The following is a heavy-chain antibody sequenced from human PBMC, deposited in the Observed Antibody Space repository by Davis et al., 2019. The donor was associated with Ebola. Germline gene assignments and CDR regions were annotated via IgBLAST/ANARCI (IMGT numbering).Heavy chain of an antibody. CDR3: AKTAASPYYYYMDV. CDR2: ISGSGGST. CDR1: GFTFSSYA. D-gene: IGHD2-15*01. Sequence: GESLKISCAASGFTFSSYAMSWVRQAPGKGLEWVSAISGSGGSTYYADSVKGRFTISRDNSKNTLYLQMNSLRAEDTAVYYCAKTAASPYYYYMDVWGKGTTVTVSS. J-gene: IGHJ6*03. V-gene: IGHV3-23*01.